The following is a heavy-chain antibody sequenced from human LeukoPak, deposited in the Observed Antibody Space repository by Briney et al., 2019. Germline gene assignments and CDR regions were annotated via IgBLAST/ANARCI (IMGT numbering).Heavy chain of an antibody. D-gene: IGHD1-26*01. V-gene: IGHV7-4-1*02. CDR1: GYTFTSYA. CDR3: ARGASLDG. J-gene: IGHJ4*02. CDR2: INTNTGKP. Sequence: GASVKVSCTASGYTFTSYAMNWVRQAPGQGLEWMGWINTNTGKPTYAQGFTGRFVFSLDSSVSTASLQINSLNAEGTAAYYCARGASLDGWGQETLVTVSS.